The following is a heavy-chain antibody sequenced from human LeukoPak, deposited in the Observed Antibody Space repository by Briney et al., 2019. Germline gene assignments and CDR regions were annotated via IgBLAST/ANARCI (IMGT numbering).Heavy chain of an antibody. CDR3: ARDRLWGSYRYTEIDAFDI. CDR1: GGSVSTGSYY. CDR2: IFYNEGT. V-gene: IGHV4-61*01. J-gene: IGHJ3*02. Sequence: PSQTLSLTCTVSGGSVSTGSYYWSWIRQPPGKGLEWIGYIFYNEGTSYNPSLKSRVTISVDTSNNQFSLKLSSVTAADTAVYYCARDRLWGSYRYTEIDAFDIWGQGTMVTVSS. D-gene: IGHD3-16*02.